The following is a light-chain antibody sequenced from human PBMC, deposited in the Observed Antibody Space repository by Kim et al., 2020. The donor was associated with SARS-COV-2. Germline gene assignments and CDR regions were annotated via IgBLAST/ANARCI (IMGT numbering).Light chain of an antibody. CDR2: QDN. CDR3: QAWDSSTYV. J-gene: IGLJ1*01. V-gene: IGLV3-1*01. CDR1: KLGDKY. Sequence: SVFPGQTANITCSGDKLGDKYATWYQQKSGQSPVLVIYQDNKRPSGIPERFSGSNSGNTATLTISGTQAMDEADYYCQAWDSSTYVFGPGTKVTVL.